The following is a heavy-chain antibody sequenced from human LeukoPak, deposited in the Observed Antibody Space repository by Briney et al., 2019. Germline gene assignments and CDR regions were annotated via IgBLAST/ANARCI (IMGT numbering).Heavy chain of an antibody. CDR1: GFTFSSYA. V-gene: IGHV3-30*04. J-gene: IGHJ4*02. CDR3: ARDCRSWGYGDYGYLCY. CDR2: ISYDGSNK. D-gene: IGHD4-17*01. Sequence: PGRSLRLSCAASGFTFSSYAMHWVRQAPGKGLEWVAVISYDGSNKYYADSVKGRFTISRDNSKNTLYLQMNSLRAEDTAVYYCARDCRSWGYGDYGYLCYWGQGTLVTVSS.